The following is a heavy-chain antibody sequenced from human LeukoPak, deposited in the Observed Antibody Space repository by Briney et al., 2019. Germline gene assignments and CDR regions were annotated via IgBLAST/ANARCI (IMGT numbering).Heavy chain of an antibody. Sequence: GGSLRLSCAASGFTFSSYGMHWVRQAPGKGLEWVAVISYDGSNKYYADSVKGRFTISRDNSKNTLYLQMNSLRAEDTAVYYCAKEVSSGLSNYFDYWGQGTLVTVSS. CDR1: GFTFSSYG. V-gene: IGHV3-30*18. D-gene: IGHD6-19*01. CDR2: ISYDGSNK. CDR3: AKEVSSGLSNYFDY. J-gene: IGHJ4*02.